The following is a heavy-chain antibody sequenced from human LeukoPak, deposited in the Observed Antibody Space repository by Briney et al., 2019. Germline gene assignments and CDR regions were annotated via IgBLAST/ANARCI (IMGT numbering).Heavy chain of an antibody. J-gene: IGHJ4*02. CDR1: GGTFSSYA. D-gene: IGHD1-14*01. V-gene: IGHV1-69*05. CDR2: IIPIFGTA. Sequence: WASVKVSCKASGGTFSSYAISWVRQAPGQGLEWMGGIIPIFGTANYAQKFQGRVTITRNTSISTAYMELSSLRSEDTAVYYCARAPAGSLDYWGQGTLVTVSS. CDR3: ARAPAGSLDY.